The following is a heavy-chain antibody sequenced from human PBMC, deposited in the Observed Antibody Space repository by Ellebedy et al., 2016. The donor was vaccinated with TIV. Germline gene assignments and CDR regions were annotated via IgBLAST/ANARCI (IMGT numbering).Heavy chain of an antibody. Sequence: HTGGSLRLXCAASGFTFSNYWMHWVRQAPGKGLVWLSRINSDGSDTTYADSVEGRFTVSRDNAENTVYLQMNNLRAEDTAVYYCARDRGFDSSAYYWFWWFDPWGQGTLVTVSS. D-gene: IGHD3-22*01. J-gene: IGHJ5*02. CDR3: ARDRGFDSSAYYWFWWFDP. CDR1: GFTFSNYW. CDR2: INSDGSDT. V-gene: IGHV3-74*03.